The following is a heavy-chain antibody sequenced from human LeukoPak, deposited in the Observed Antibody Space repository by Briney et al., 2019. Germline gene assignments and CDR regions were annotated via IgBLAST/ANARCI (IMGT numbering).Heavy chain of an antibody. V-gene: IGHV3-23*01. CDR3: AKGALPTPYYDFWSGLGPNWFDP. D-gene: IGHD3-3*01. CDR1: GFIFNTFG. J-gene: IGHJ5*02. CDR2: ISGSGGST. Sequence: GGSLRLSCSASGFIFNTFGMNWVRQAPGKGLEWVSAISGSGGSTYYADSVKGRFTISRDNSKNTLYLQMNSLRAEDTAVYYCAKGALPTPYYDFWSGLGPNWFDPWGQGTLVTVSS.